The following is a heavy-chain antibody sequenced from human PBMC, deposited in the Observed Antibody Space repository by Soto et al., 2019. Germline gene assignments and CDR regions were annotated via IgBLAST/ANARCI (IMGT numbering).Heavy chain of an antibody. CDR3: ARGPLAVLNYFES. CDR2: IFPLTDIP. CDR1: GGTFRNYP. V-gene: IGHV1-69*02. J-gene: IGHJ4*02. Sequence: QVQLVQSGTEVKKPGSSVKVSCKASGGTFRNYPINWVRQAPGQGLEWMGSIFPLTDIPDYAQNFQARLTISADKSTSTAYMELSSLTSDDTAMYFCARGPLAVLNYFESWGQGTLVTVSS. D-gene: IGHD2-15*01.